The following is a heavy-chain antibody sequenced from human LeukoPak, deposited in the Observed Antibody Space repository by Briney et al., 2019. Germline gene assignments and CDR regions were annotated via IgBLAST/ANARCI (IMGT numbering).Heavy chain of an antibody. CDR3: APVSQSDSSGWYPDY. CDR2: IRYDGSNK. J-gene: IGHJ4*02. D-gene: IGHD6-19*01. CDR1: GFTFSSYG. V-gene: IGHV3-30*02. Sequence: GGSLRLSCAASGFTFSSYGMHWVRQAPGKGLEWVAFIRYDGSNKYYADSVKGRFTISRDNSKNTLYLQMNSLRAEDTAVYYCAPVSQSDSSGWYPDYWGQGTLVTVSS.